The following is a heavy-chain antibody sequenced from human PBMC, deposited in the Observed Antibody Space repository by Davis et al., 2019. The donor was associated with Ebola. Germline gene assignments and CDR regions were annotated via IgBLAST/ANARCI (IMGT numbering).Heavy chain of an antibody. Sequence: GESLKISCAASGFTFSSYSMNWVRQAPGKGLEWVSSISSSSSYIYYADSVKGRFTISRDNAKNSLYLQMNSLRAEDTAVYYCATRIEEVEARKYSSGWYNWFDPWGQGTLVTVSS. CDR3: ATRIEEVEARKYSSGWYNWFDP. CDR2: ISSSSSYI. J-gene: IGHJ5*02. V-gene: IGHV3-21*01. D-gene: IGHD6-19*01. CDR1: GFTFSSYS.